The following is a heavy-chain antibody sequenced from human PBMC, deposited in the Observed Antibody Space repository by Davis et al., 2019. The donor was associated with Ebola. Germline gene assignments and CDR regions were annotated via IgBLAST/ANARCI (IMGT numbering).Heavy chain of an antibody. CDR3: ANGYCSGGSCYIFDY. J-gene: IGHJ4*02. V-gene: IGHV1-3*01. CDR1: GYTFTSYA. Sequence: ASVKVSCKASGYTFTSYAMHWVRQAPGQRLEWMGWINAGNGNTKYSQKFQGRVTITADKSTSTAYMELSSLRSEDTAVYYCANGYCSGGSCYIFDYWGQGTLVTVSS. D-gene: IGHD2-15*01. CDR2: INAGNGNT.